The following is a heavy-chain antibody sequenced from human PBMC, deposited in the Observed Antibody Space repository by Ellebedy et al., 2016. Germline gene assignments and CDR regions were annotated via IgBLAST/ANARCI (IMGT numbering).Heavy chain of an antibody. CDR3: ARDGGGSYSGDY. CDR1: GFTFSSYW. J-gene: IGHJ4*02. CDR2: IKQDGSEK. Sequence: GESLKISCAASGFTFSSYWMSWVRQAPGKGLEWVANIKQDGSEKYYVDSVKGRFTISRDNAKNSLYLQMNSLRPEDTAVYYCARDGGGSYSGDYWGQGTLVTVSS. V-gene: IGHV3-7*01. D-gene: IGHD1-26*01.